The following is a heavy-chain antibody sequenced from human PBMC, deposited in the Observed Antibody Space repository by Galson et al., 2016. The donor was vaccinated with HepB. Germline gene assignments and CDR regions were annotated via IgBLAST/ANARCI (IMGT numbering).Heavy chain of an antibody. CDR3: ARVTPVADKNA. CDR1: GFPFNSYA. V-gene: IGHV3-30-3*01. Sequence: SLRLSCAASGFPFNSYAMHWVRQAPGKGLEFVAVISYDGSIKLYAESVKGRFTVSRDNSKNTLYLQMSNLRPEDTAVYYCARVTPVADKNAWGQGTLVTVSS. J-gene: IGHJ5*02. D-gene: IGHD6-19*01. CDR2: ISYDGSIK.